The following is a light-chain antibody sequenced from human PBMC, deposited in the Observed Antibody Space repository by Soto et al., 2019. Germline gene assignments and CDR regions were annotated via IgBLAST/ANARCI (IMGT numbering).Light chain of an antibody. Sequence: QSVLTQPPSVSAAPEQNVTISCSGRNSNIGNNYVSWYQHLPGTPPKLLIYENNRRPSGIPAQFSGSKSDTSATLGITGLQPGDEAHYYCGTWDSGLSAVVFGGGTKLTVL. J-gene: IGLJ2*01. V-gene: IGLV1-51*02. CDR2: ENN. CDR1: NSNIGNNY. CDR3: GTWDSGLSAVV.